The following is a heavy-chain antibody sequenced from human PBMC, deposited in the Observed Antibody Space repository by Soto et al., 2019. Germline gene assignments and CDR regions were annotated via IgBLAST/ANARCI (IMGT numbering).Heavy chain of an antibody. CDR2: ISASGDNT. V-gene: IGHV3-23*01. D-gene: IGHD1-7*01. CDR1: GFTFNRYG. CDR3: VKLRLELLYLDS. Sequence: VGSLRLSCAASGFTFNRYGMSWVRQAPGKGLEWVSAISASGDNTYYADSVKGRFTISRDSSNNTLYLQMNSLRADDTALYYCVKLRLELLYLDSWGLGALVTVSS. J-gene: IGHJ4*02.